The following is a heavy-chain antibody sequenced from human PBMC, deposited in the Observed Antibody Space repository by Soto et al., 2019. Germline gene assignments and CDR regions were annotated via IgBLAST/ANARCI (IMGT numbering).Heavy chain of an antibody. CDR1: GYTFTSYP. V-gene: IGHV1-3*01. CDR2: INAGNGDT. Sequence: ASVKVYCKASGYTFTSYPMHWVRQAPGQGLEWMGWINAGNGDTKYSQKFQGRVTITRDTSANTAYMELSSLRSEDTAVFYCARDWTHYDSSGPGDYWGQGTLVTGSS. D-gene: IGHD3-22*01. CDR3: ARDWTHYDSSGPGDY. J-gene: IGHJ4*02.